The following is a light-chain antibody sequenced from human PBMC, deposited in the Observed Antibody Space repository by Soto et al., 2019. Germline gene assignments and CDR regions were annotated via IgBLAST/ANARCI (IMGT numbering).Light chain of an antibody. V-gene: IGKV3-15*01. CDR2: YAS. Sequence: EIMMTQSPATLSVSPGERATLSCRASQSVRNNLAWYQQKPGQAPRLLIYYASTRATGIPARFSGSGSGTEFTLTISRLQSEDFALYSCQQYNNWPPITFGQGTRLEIK. CDR1: QSVRNN. CDR3: QQYNNWPPIT. J-gene: IGKJ5*01.